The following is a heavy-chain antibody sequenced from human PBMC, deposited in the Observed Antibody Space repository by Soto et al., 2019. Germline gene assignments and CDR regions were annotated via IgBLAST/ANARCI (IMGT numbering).Heavy chain of an antibody. CDR3: ARGPDXXGXYXNXWFDP. Sequence: EVQLVESGGGLVQPGGSLRLSCVVSGFTFSDHYMDWVRQPPGKGLEWVGRSRNKANTYTTEYAASVKGRFTISRDDSKNSLYLQMNSLKTEDTAVYYCARGPDXXGXYXNXWFDPWGQGTLVTVSS. J-gene: IGHJ5*02. D-gene: IGHD3-10*01. CDR2: SRNKANTYTT. V-gene: IGHV3-72*01. CDR1: GFTFSDHY.